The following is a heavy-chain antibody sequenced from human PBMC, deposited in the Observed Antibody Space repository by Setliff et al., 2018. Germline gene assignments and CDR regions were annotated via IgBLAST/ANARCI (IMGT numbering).Heavy chain of an antibody. CDR2: ISHTGST. J-gene: IGHJ4*02. CDR3: AGSLGGFDY. V-gene: IGHV4-38-2*01. D-gene: IGHD3-16*01. Sequence: KTSETLSLTCRVSGYSIRSGYNWGWIRQSPGKGLEWIASISHTGSTDYNPSLESQITISSDTSRNQFSLKVNSVTAADTAVYYCAGSLGGFDYWGQGTLVTVSS. CDR1: GYSIRSGYN.